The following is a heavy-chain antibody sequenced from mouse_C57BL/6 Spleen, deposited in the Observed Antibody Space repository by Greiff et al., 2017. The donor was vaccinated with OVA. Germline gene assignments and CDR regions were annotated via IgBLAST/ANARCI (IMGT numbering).Heavy chain of an antibody. CDR2: ISSGSSTI. Sequence: EVKLEESGGGLVKPGGSLKLSCAASGFTFSDYGMHWVRQAPEKGLEWVAYISSGSSTIYYADTVKGRFTISRDNAKNTLFLQMTSLRSEDTAMYYCARRDGYYGRAMDYWGQGTSVTVSS. V-gene: IGHV5-17*01. CDR1: GFTFSDYG. D-gene: IGHD2-3*01. CDR3: ARRDGYYGRAMDY. J-gene: IGHJ4*01.